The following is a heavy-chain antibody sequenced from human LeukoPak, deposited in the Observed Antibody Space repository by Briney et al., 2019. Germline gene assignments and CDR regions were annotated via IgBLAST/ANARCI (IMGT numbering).Heavy chain of an antibody. CDR1: GFTFSSYS. CDR2: ISSSSSTI. Sequence: PGGSLRLSCAASGFTFSSYSMNWVRQAPGKGLEWVSYISSSSSTIYYADSVKGRFTISRDNAKNSLYLQMNSLRDEDTAVYYCAIDYGGNGPPPWDFDYWGQGTLVTVSS. CDR3: AIDYGGNGPPPWDFDY. J-gene: IGHJ4*02. D-gene: IGHD4-23*01. V-gene: IGHV3-48*02.